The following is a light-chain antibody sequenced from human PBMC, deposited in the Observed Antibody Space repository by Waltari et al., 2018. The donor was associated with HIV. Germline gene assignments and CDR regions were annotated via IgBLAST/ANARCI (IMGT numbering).Light chain of an antibody. Sequence: QSVLTQPPSVSGAPGQWVTLSCTGGNSNIGTNEVHWHQQLPGTAPPLLIYNNTTRPSGVPSRFSGSKSGTSASLAITGLQAEDEADYYCQSSDSTLSGSVFGGGTKLTVL. J-gene: IGLJ2*01. V-gene: IGLV1-40*01. CDR3: QSSDSTLSGSV. CDR2: NNT. CDR1: NSNIGTNE.